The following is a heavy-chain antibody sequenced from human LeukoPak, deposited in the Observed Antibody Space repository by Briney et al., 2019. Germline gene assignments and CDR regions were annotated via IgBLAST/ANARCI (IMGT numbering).Heavy chain of an antibody. D-gene: IGHD6-19*01. Sequence: ASVKVSCKASGYTFTGYYMHWVRQAPGQGLEWMGWINPNSGGTNYAQKFQGRVTMTRDTSISTAYMELSRLRSDDTAVYYSAREPSYSSGCLRGCGQGTLVTVSS. CDR1: GYTFTGYY. CDR2: INPNSGGT. V-gene: IGHV1-2*02. J-gene: IGHJ4*02. CDR3: AREPSYSSGCLRG.